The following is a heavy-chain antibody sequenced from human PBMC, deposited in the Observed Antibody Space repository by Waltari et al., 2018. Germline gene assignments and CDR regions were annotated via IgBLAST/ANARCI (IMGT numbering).Heavy chain of an antibody. CDR2: ISSSSSTI. D-gene: IGHD6-6*01. CDR3: ARDGSSGFDY. J-gene: IGHJ4*02. CDR1: GFTCSSYR. Sequence: EVQLVESGGGLVQLGGSLRLSCAASGFTCSSYRMNWVRQAPGRGMEWVSYISSSSSTIYYADSVKGRFTISRDNAKNSLYLQMNSLRAEDTAVYYCARDGSSGFDYWGQGTLVTVSS. V-gene: IGHV3-48*01.